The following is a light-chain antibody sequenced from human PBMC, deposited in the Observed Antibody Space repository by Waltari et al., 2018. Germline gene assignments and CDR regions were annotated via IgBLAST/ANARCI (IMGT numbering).Light chain of an antibody. CDR2: AVP. CDR3: CSYAGSYTVV. J-gene: IGLJ2*01. CDR1: RNDLLIYNH. Sequence: QSALTQPRSVSGSPGQSVTISCTGTRNDLLIYNHVSWYQQHPGKAPQLIIYAVPTRPSGVPDRFSASNSGTTASLTISGLQAEDEADYHCCSYAGSYTVVFGGGTKLTVL. V-gene: IGLV2-11*01.